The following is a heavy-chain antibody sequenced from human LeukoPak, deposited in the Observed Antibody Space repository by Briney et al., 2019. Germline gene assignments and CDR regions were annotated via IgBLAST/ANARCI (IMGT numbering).Heavy chain of an antibody. CDR3: ATHERYSYGSRFGY. V-gene: IGHV4-34*01. CDR2: INHSGST. J-gene: IGHJ4*02. CDR1: GGSFSGYY. D-gene: IGHD5-18*01. Sequence: PSGTLSLTCAVYGGSFSGYYWSWIRQPPGKGLEWIGEINHSGSTNYNPSLKSRVTISVDTSKNQFFLKLSSMTAADTAVYYCATHERYSYGSRFGYWGQGTLVTVSS.